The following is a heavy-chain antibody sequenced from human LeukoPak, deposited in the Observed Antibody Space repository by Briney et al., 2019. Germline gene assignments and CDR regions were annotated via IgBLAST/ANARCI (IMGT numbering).Heavy chain of an antibody. D-gene: IGHD2-2*01. J-gene: IGHJ3*02. CDR1: GFTFSSYA. Sequence: PGGSLRLSCAASGFTFSSYAMSWVRQAPGKGLEWVSAISGSGGSTYYADSVKGRFTISRDNSKNTLYLQMNSLRAEDTAVYYCAKESGGKYQLRFDAFDIWGQGTMVTVSS. CDR3: AKESGGKYQLRFDAFDI. CDR2: ISGSGGST. V-gene: IGHV3-23*01.